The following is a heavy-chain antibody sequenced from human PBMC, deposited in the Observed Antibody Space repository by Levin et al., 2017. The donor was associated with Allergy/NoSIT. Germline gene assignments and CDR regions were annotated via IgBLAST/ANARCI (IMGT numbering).Heavy chain of an antibody. CDR1: GYSFTSYW. J-gene: IGHJ6*03. Sequence: ASVKVSCQGSGYSFTSYWIGWVRQLPGKGLEWMGIIYPGDSDTRYSPSFQGQVTISADKSISPAYLQWSSLKASDTAIYYCARRGTRDYYYYMDVWGKGTTVTVSS. CDR3: ARRGTRDYYYYMDV. CDR2: IYPGDSDT. D-gene: IGHD1-1*01. V-gene: IGHV5-51*01.